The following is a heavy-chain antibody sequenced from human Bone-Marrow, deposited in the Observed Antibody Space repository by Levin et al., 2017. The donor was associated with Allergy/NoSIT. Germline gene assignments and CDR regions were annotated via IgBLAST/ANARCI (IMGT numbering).Heavy chain of an antibody. CDR1: GFTFSSYG. Sequence: RAGGSLRLSCSASGFTFSSYGMHWVRQAPGKGLEWVAAISYDGKNKYYADSVKGRFTISRDNSKNTLYLQMNSLRAEDTAMYYCARAFDYSDNSEFDYWGQGTLVTVSS. V-gene: IGHV3-30*19. CDR2: ISYDGKNK. D-gene: IGHD3-22*01. CDR3: ARAFDYSDNSEFDY. J-gene: IGHJ4*02.